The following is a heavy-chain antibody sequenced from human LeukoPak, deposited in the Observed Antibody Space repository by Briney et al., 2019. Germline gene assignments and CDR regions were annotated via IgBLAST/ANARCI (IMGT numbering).Heavy chain of an antibody. Sequence: ASVKVSCKASGGTFSNYVISWVRQAPGQGLEWMGGIIPFLDTANYAQKFQGRVTMTTDESTSTAYMELSSLRSEDTAVYYCARDPTLSQYSSSWYPDGYFDYWGQGTLVTVSS. V-gene: IGHV1-69*05. CDR3: ARDPTLSQYSSSWYPDGYFDY. CDR1: GGTFSNYV. CDR2: IIPFLDTA. J-gene: IGHJ4*02. D-gene: IGHD6-13*01.